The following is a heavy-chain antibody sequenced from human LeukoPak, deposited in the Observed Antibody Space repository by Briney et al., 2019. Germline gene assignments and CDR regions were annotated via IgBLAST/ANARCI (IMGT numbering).Heavy chain of an antibody. CDR1: GFIFSSYG. D-gene: IGHD6-6*01. CDR2: IGNDGSDQ. Sequence: GGSLRLSCAASGFIFSSYGLHWVRQAPGKGLEWVAFIGNDGSDQYGDSVMGRFTISRDNSKDTLYLQMNSLRPEDSAVYYCTKDHPVLHYWGQGTLVTVSS. V-gene: IGHV3-30*02. CDR3: TKDHPVLHY. J-gene: IGHJ4*02.